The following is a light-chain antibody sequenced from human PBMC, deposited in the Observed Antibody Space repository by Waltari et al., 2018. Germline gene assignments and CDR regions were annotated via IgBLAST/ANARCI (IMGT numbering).Light chain of an antibody. Sequence: NFMLTQPHSVSESPGKTVTISCTRSSGSIASNYVQWYQPRPGSSPTTVFYGDNQRPSGVPDRFSGSIDSSSNSASLPISVLKTEDEADYDCQSYDSSNPWVFGGGTKLTVL. V-gene: IGLV6-57*01. J-gene: IGLJ3*02. CDR3: QSYDSSNPWV. CDR1: SGSIASNY. CDR2: GDN.